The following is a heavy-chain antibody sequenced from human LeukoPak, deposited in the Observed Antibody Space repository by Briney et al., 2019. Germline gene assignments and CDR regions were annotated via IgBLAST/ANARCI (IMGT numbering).Heavy chain of an antibody. CDR2: ISSSSSTI. J-gene: IGHJ4*02. CDR1: GFTFSSYS. CDR3: ARDYASGLGEFL. V-gene: IGHV3-48*01. Sequence: GGSLRLSCAASGFTFSSYSMNWVRQAPGKGLEWVSFISSSSSTIYYADSVKGRFTISRDNAKNSLYLQMNSLRAEDTAVYYCARDYASGLGEFLWGQGTLVTVSS. D-gene: IGHD3-16*01.